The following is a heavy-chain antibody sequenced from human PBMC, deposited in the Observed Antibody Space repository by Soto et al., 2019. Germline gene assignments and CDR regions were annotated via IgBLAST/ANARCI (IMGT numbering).Heavy chain of an antibody. Sequence: QVQLVQSGAEVKKPGASVKVSCKASGYTFTSYGISWVRQAPGQGLEWMGWISVYNGKTNYAQKFQDRVTMTTDTSTSTVYMELRSLRSDDTAVYYCARDLEQWLVRNDYWGQGTLVTVSS. D-gene: IGHD6-19*01. CDR2: ISVYNGKT. CDR1: GYTFTSYG. V-gene: IGHV1-18*04. CDR3: ARDLEQWLVRNDY. J-gene: IGHJ4*02.